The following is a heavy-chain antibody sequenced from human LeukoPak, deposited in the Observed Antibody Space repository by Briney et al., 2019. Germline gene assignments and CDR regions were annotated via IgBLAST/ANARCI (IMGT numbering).Heavy chain of an antibody. CDR3: ARVGQWIDY. Sequence: GGSLRLSCAASGFTFSSYEMNWVRQAPGKGLQWVSYISGSGTTMSYADSVKCRFTMSRDNAKNSLYLQLNSLRAEDTAVYYCARVGQWIDYWGQGTLVTVSS. V-gene: IGHV3-48*03. J-gene: IGHJ4*02. CDR2: ISGSGTTM. CDR1: GFTFSSYE. D-gene: IGHD6-19*01.